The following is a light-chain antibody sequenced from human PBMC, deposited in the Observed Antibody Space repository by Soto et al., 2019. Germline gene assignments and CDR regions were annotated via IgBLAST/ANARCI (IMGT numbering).Light chain of an antibody. CDR3: CSFAGANNPYI. CDR2: DVI. Sequence: HSVLTQPRSVSGSPGQSVTISCTGSSSDVGGYFWVSWYQQRPGKAPKLMIYDVIQRPSGVPDRFSASKSGNTASLTISGLQAEDGADYYCCSFAGANNPYIFGPGNKVTVL. J-gene: IGLJ1*01. V-gene: IGLV2-11*01. CDR1: SSDVGGYFW.